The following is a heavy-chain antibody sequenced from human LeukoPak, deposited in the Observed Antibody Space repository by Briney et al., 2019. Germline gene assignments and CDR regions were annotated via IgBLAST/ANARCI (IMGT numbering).Heavy chain of an antibody. J-gene: IGHJ6*03. CDR3: GREPQLVYYYYYMDV. CDR1: RLTFSSYA. Sequence: GGSLRLSCAASRLTFSSYAMHWVRQAPGKGLEWVAVISYDGSNKYYADSVKGRFTISRDNSKNTLYLQMNSLRAEDTAVYYCGREPQLVYYYYYMDVWGKGTTVTVSS. D-gene: IGHD6-13*01. CDR2: ISYDGSNK. V-gene: IGHV3-30*04.